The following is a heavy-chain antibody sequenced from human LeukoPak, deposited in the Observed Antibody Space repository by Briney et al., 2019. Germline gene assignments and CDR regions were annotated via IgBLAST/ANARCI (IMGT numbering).Heavy chain of an antibody. Sequence: SVKVSCKASGGTFSSYAISWVRQAPGQGLEWMGGIIPIFGTANYAQKFQGRVTITADKSTSTAYMELSSLRSEDTAVYYCAMGGSGSYHNPPLDYGMDVWGKGTTVTVSS. CDR3: AMGGSGSYHNPPLDYGMDV. V-gene: IGHV1-69*06. J-gene: IGHJ6*04. CDR2: IIPIFGTA. D-gene: IGHD3-10*01. CDR1: GGTFSSYA.